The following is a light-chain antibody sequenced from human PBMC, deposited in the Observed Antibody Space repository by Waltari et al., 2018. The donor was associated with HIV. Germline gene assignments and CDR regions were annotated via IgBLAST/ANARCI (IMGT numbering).Light chain of an antibody. CDR3: QQYYSTLRT. Sequence: SVITQSPDPLAVPLGEGAPITSKSSQRVLYSSNNKNFLAWYQQKPGQPPKLLIYWASTRESGVPDRFSGSGSQTDFTLTISSLQAEDVAVYYCQQYYSTLRTFGQGTKVEIK. CDR2: WAS. J-gene: IGKJ1*01. V-gene: IGKV4-1*01. CDR1: QRVLYSSNNKNF.